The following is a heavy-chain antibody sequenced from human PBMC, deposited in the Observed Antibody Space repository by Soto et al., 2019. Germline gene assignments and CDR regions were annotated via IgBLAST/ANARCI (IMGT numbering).Heavy chain of an antibody. V-gene: IGHV3-9*01. CDR3: AKANPRYSTSSDFVY. D-gene: IGHD6-6*01. CDR2: ISWNSGNI. CDR1: VFTFDDYA. J-gene: IGHJ4*02. Sequence: EVQLVESGGGLVQPGRSLRLSCAASVFTFDDYAMHWVRQVPGKGLEWDSGISWNSGNIGYADSVKGRFTISRDNAKNSLYLQMNSLRPEDTALYYCAKANPRYSTSSDFVYGGQGTLVTVSS.